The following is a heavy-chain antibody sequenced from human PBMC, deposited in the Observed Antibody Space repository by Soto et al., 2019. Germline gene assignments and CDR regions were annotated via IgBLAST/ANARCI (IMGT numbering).Heavy chain of an antibody. J-gene: IGHJ5*02. CDR1: GYTFTSYG. V-gene: IGHV1-69*13. CDR2: IIPIFGTA. D-gene: IGHD2-2*01. CDR3: ARSLAGIVPAAIRPFGWFDP. Sequence: SVKVSCKASGYTFTSYGISWVRQAPGQGLEWMGGIIPIFGTANYAQKFQGRVTITADESTSTAYMELSSLRSEDTAVYYCARSLAGIVPAAIRPFGWFDPWGQGTLVTVSS.